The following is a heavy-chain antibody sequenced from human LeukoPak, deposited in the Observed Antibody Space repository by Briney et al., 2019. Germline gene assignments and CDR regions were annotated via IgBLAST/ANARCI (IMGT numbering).Heavy chain of an antibody. D-gene: IGHD2-2*01. CDR2: ISPYNDNT. CDR3: ARALGYQLLSWWFDP. V-gene: IGHV1-18*01. CDR1: GYTFTSSV. J-gene: IGHJ5*02. Sequence: ASVKVSCKASGYTFTSSVISWVRQAPGQGLEWMGWISPYNDNTNYAQKLQGRVTMTTDTSTSTAYMELRSLRSDNTAVYYCARALGYQLLSWWFDPWGQGTLVTVSS.